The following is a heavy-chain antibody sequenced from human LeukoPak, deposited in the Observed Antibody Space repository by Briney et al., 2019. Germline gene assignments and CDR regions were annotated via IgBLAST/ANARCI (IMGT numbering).Heavy chain of an antibody. V-gene: IGHV3-48*04. D-gene: IGHD6-19*01. J-gene: IGHJ4*02. CDR1: GFTFSSYS. CDR2: IGSSSSTI. CDR3: ARDRGWYSSGWYVY. Sequence: GGSLRLSCAASGFTFSSYSMNWVRQAPGKGLEWVSFIGSSSSTIYYADSVKGRFTISRDNAKNSLYLQMNSLRAEDTAVYYCARDRGWYSSGWYVYWGQGTLVTVSS.